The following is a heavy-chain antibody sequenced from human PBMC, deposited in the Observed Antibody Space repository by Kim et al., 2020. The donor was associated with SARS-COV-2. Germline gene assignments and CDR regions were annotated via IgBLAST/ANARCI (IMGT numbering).Heavy chain of an antibody. CDR3: AKETYCSSTSCSWFDP. V-gene: IGHV1-69*13. Sequence: SVKVSCKASGGTFSSYAISWVRQAPGQGLEWMGGIIPIFGTANYAQKFQGRVTITADESTSTAYMELSSLRSEDTAVYYCAKETYCSSTSCSWFDPWGQGTLVTVSS. CDR2: IIPIFGTA. J-gene: IGHJ5*02. D-gene: IGHD2-2*01. CDR1: GGTFSSYA.